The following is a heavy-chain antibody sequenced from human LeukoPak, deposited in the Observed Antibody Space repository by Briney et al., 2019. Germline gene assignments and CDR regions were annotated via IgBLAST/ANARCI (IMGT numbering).Heavy chain of an antibody. CDR2: IYPADSDT. V-gene: IGHV5-51*01. Sequence: GESLKISCKGSGHRFTSNWIGWVRQMPGTGLEWMGIIYPADSDTRYSPSFQGQVTISVDKSISTTYLQWSSLKASDTAIYYCARPGGGSGDWGQGTLVTVSS. CDR1: GHRFTSNW. D-gene: IGHD3-16*01. J-gene: IGHJ4*02. CDR3: ARPGGGSGD.